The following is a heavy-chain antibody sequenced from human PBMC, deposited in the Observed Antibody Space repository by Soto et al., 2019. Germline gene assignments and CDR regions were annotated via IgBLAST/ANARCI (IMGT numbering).Heavy chain of an antibody. V-gene: IGHV1-69*12. CDR2: IIPIFGTA. D-gene: IGHD1-7*01. J-gene: IGHJ2*01. CDR3: AREGGTTHPTYWYFDL. Sequence: QVQLVQSGAEVKKPGSSVKVSCKASGGTFSSYAISWVRQAPGQGLEWMGGIIPIFGTANYAQKFQGRVTNTADESTSTAYMELSSLRSEDTAVYYCAREGGTTHPTYWYFDLWGRGTMVTVSS. CDR1: GGTFSSYA.